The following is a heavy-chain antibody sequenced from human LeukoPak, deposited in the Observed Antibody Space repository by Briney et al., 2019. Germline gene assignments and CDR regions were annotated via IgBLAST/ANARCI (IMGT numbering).Heavy chain of an antibody. CDR1: DDSISRDF. J-gene: IGHJ4*02. CDR3: ARLPDVSGWPFDY. Sequence: SETLSLTCTASDDSISRDFWTWIRQPPGKGLEWIAYIRYSGRTEYNPSLKSRVTISIQTSKHQFSLKLTSVTAADTAIYYCARLPDVSGWPFDYWGQGILVTVSS. V-gene: IGHV4-59*01. CDR2: IRYSGRT. D-gene: IGHD6-19*01.